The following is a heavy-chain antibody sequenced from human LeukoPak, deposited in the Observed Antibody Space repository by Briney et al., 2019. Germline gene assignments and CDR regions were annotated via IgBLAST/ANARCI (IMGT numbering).Heavy chain of an antibody. D-gene: IGHD2-2*03. CDR2: ISSSGGTI. J-gene: IGHJ4*02. V-gene: IGHV3-48*01. CDR3: ARILTGGYCSTTSCLN. Sequence: GGSLRLSCAASGFTFSSYSMNWVRQAPGRGLERVSYISSSGGTIDYADSVKGRFTISRDNAKNSLYLQMNSLRAEDTAVYYCARILTGGYCSTTSCLNWGQGTLVTVSS. CDR1: GFTFSSYS.